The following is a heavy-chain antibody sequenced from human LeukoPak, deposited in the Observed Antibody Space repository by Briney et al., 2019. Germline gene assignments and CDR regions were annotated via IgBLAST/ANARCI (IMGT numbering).Heavy chain of an antibody. Sequence: SETLSLTCTVSGGSISSSSYYWGWIRQPPGKGLEWIGSIYYSGSTYYNPSLKSRVTISVDTSKNQFSLKLSSVTAADTAVYYCARGRRLNYYGSGSHIDYWGQGTLVTVSS. CDR3: ARGRRLNYYGSGSHIDY. J-gene: IGHJ4*02. D-gene: IGHD3-10*01. CDR2: IYYSGST. V-gene: IGHV4-39*07. CDR1: GGSISSSSYY.